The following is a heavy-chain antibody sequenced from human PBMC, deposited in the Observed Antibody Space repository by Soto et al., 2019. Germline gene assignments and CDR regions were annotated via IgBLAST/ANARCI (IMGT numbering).Heavy chain of an antibody. Sequence: QVQLQESGPGLVKPSQTLSLTCTVSGGSISSGDYYWSWIRQPPGKGLEWIGFIYYSGSTYYNPSLKRRVTISVDTSKNQFSLKLSSVTAADTAVYYCARDTKRGDSSGWYVDYWGQGTLVTVSS. V-gene: IGHV4-30-4*01. CDR1: GGSISSGDYY. D-gene: IGHD6-19*01. CDR3: ARDTKRGDSSGWYVDY. CDR2: IYYSGST. J-gene: IGHJ4*02.